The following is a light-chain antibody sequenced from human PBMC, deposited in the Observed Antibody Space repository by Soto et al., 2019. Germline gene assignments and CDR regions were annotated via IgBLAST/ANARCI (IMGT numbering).Light chain of an antibody. CDR3: QKYNNAPLT. J-gene: IGKJ1*01. CDR2: AAS. Sequence: DIQMTQSPSSLSAYVGDRVTITCRESQGISNFLAWYQQKPGKVPKLLIYAASTLQSGVPSRFSGSASGTDFTLTISSLQPEDVATYYCQKYNNAPLTFGQGTKVEIK. V-gene: IGKV1-27*01. CDR1: QGISNF.